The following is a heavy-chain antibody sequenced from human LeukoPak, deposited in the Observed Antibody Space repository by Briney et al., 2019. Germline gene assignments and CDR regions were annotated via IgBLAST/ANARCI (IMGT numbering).Heavy chain of an antibody. CDR1: GFTFSSYG. D-gene: IGHD3-3*01. V-gene: IGHV3-30*18. CDR2: ISYDGTNK. CDR3: SKDGGRYDFWSGYPIDY. Sequence: GGSLRLSCAASGFTFSSYGMHWVRQAPGKGLEWVAVISYDGTNKYYADSVKGRFTISRDNSKNTLYLQTNSLRAEDTAVYYCSKDGGRYDFWSGYPIDYWGQGTLVTVSS. J-gene: IGHJ4*02.